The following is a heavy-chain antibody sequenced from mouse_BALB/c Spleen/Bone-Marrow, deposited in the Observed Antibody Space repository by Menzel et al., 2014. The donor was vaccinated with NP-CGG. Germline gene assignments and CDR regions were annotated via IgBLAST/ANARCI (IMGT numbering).Heavy chain of an antibody. Sequence: EVKLLESGGGLVQPGGSLKLSRAASGFDFSTYWMSWVRQAPGKGLEWIGEINPDSSTINYTPSLKDKFIISRDNAKNTLYLQMSKVRSEDTALYYCARLHYYGYEAYWGQGTLVTVSA. CDR1: GFDFSTYW. D-gene: IGHD1-2*01. J-gene: IGHJ3*01. CDR2: INPDSSTI. V-gene: IGHV4-1*02. CDR3: ARLHYYGYEAY.